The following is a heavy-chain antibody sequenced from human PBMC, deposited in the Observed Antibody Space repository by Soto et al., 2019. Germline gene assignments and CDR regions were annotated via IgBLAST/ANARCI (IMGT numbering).Heavy chain of an antibody. Sequence: QITLKESGPTLVKPTQTLTLTCTFSGFSLSTSGVGVGWIRQPPGKALEWLALIYWDDDKRYSPSLKSRLTITKDTSKTQVVLTMTNMDPVDTATYYCARTDVATINDYWGQGTLVTVSS. CDR3: ARTDVATINDY. V-gene: IGHV2-5*02. CDR2: IYWDDDK. D-gene: IGHD5-12*01. CDR1: GFSLSTSGVG. J-gene: IGHJ4*02.